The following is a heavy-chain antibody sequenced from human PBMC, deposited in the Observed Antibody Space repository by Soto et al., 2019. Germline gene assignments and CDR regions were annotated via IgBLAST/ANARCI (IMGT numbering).Heavy chain of an antibody. V-gene: IGHV4-31*03. D-gene: IGHD3-3*01. CDR1: CDSISSGDYY. CDR3: ARYHDFWSGHADASDV. Sequence: VQLQESGPGLVMPSQTLSLTCTVSCDSISSGDYYWGWIRHYSRGGLKWIGYISYSGITYYNQSFKNGLTISLNTSTNQFSLELNSVPAADTAIYYCARYHDFWSGHADASDVWGQGTMVTVSS. CDR2: ISYSGIT. J-gene: IGHJ3*01.